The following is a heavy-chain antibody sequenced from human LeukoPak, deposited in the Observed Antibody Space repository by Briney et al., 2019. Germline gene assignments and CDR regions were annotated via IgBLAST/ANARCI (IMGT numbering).Heavy chain of an antibody. J-gene: IGHJ5*01. V-gene: IGHV1-3*01. CDR3: ASGSTLIRGVRYNLFDS. D-gene: IGHD3-10*01. CDR2: INGGTGDT. Sequence: ASVKVSCKTSGYPFSTYSIHWVRQAPGQGLEWMGWINGGTGDTRYSQRFQGTVTITRDASASTVYMELSSVRSEDTAVYFCASGSTLIRGVRYNLFDSWGQGTLVTVSS. CDR1: GYPFSTYS.